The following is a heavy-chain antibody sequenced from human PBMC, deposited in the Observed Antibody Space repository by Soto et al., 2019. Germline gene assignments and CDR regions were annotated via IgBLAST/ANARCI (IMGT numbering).Heavy chain of an antibody. CDR1: GGSISISNW. CDR2: IFHSGDT. CDR3: ARGAATVAPKNWFDP. J-gene: IGHJ5*02. Sequence: PSETLSLTCAVSGGSISISNWWSWVRQPPGKGLEWIGGIFHSGDTNYNPSLKSRVTISVDRSKNHFSLKLTSVTAADTAMYYCARGAATVAPKNWFDPWGQGILVTVSS. V-gene: IGHV4-4*02. D-gene: IGHD2-15*01.